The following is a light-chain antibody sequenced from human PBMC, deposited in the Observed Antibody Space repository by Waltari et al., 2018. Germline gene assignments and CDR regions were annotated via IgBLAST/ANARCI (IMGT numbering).Light chain of an antibody. J-gene: IGLJ2*01. CDR3: TSYTSTSTLV. CDR1: SSDVGGYNF. V-gene: IGLV2-14*01. Sequence: QSALTQPASVSGSPGQSITISCTGTSSDVGGYNFVSWYQQHPGKAPKLMIYEVRNRPSGVSFRFSGSASGNAASLTISGLQVEDEADYYCTSYTSTSTLVFGGGTKLTVL. CDR2: EVR.